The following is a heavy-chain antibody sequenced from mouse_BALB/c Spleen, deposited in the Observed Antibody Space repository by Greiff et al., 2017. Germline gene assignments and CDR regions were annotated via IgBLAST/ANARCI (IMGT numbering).Heavy chain of an antibody. J-gene: IGHJ3*01. Sequence: VQLQQSGPSLVKPSQTLSLTCSVTGDSITSGYWNWIRKFPGNKLEYMGYISYSGSTYYNPSLKSRISITRDTSKNQYYLQLNSVTTEDTATYYCARHISSYDYPSWFAYWGQGTLVTVSA. D-gene: IGHD2-4*01. CDR3: ARHISSYDYPSWFAY. CDR2: ISYSGST. V-gene: IGHV3-8*02. CDR1: GDSITSGY.